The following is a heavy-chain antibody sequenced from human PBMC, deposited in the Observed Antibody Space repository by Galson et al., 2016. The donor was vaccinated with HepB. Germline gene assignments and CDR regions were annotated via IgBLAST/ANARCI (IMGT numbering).Heavy chain of an antibody. CDR3: ARRGGLGDEDCYYYGMDV. CDR2: IYPSDSKT. CDR1: GYSFTSYW. D-gene: IGHD3-16*01. Sequence: QSGAEVTKPGESLKISCKGSGYSFTSYWIGWVRQSPGKGLEWMGIIYPSDSKTRYSPSFQGQVTISADKSISTAYLQWSSLKAADTAMYYCARRGGLGDEDCYYYGMDVWGQGTTVTVFS. V-gene: IGHV5-51*01. J-gene: IGHJ6*02.